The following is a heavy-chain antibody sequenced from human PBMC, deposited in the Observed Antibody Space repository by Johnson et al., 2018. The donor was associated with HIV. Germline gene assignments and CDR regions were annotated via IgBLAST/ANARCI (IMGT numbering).Heavy chain of an antibody. D-gene: IGHD3-3*01. CDR2: IKQDDGER. J-gene: IGHJ3*02. V-gene: IGHV3-7*01. CDR1: GFTCSSYW. Sequence: VQLVESGGGLVQPGGPLRLSCVASGFTCSSYWMTWVRQAPGKGLECGANIKQDDGERYYWDSVKGRFTISRDNSKNTLSLQMNSLIAEDTAVYYCAKDYFGITIFPYAFDIWGQGTMVTVSS. CDR3: AKDYFGITIFPYAFDI.